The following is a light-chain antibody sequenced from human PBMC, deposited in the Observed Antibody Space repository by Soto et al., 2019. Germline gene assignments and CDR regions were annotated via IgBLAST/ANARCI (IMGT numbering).Light chain of an antibody. Sequence: SYELTQPPSLSVAPGQTARIPCGGDDIGRKSVHWYQQKPGQAPVLVVYGDTDRASGIPERFSGSNSGYTANLTISGVEGGDEADYLCQVWDSSNDNRIFGGGTELTVL. CDR1: DIGRKS. J-gene: IGLJ2*01. CDR2: GDT. CDR3: QVWDSSNDNRI. V-gene: IGLV3-21*02.